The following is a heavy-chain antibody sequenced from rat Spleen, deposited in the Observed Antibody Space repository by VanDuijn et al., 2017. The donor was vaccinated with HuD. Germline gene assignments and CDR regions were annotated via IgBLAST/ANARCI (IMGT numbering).Heavy chain of an antibody. V-gene: IGHV5-20*01. Sequence: EVQLVEFGGALVQPGRSLKLSCAASGFTLSDYDMVWVRQAPTKGLKWVSSISYDGSTAYYRDSVKGRFTISRDNAKSTLYLQMDSLRSEDTATYYCTRGYYFDYWGQGVMVTVSS. CDR3: TRGYYFDY. J-gene: IGHJ2*01. CDR2: ISYDGSTA. CDR1: GFTLSDYD.